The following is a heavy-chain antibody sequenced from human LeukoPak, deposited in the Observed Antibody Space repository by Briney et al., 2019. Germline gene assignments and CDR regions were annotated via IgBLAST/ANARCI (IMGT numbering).Heavy chain of an antibody. CDR1: GYTFTHYS. CDR3: ARDLPAYTGYETHDY. CDR2: SSAYNGNT. D-gene: IGHD5-12*01. V-gene: IGHV1-18*01. Sequence: GTSVTVSCKTSGYTFTHYSISWVRQAPVQGLEWMGWSSAYNGNTDYAQKFQGRVTMTTDTSTSTAYMELRSLRSDDTAVYYCARDLPAYTGYETHDYWGQGTLVTVSS. J-gene: IGHJ4*02.